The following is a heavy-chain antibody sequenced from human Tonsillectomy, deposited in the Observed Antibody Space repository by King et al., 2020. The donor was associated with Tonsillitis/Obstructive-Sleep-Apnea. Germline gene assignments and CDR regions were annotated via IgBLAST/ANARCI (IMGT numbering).Heavy chain of an antibody. J-gene: IGHJ5*02. CDR1: GYTFSSYA. Sequence: QLVQSGSELKKPGASVKISCKASGYTFSSYAVNWVRQAPGQGLEWRGWINTNTGNPTYAQGFTGRFVFSLDTSVSTAYLQISSLKVEDTAVYFCARDHSDIVVVPVDIGDPWGQGTLVTVSS. V-gene: IGHV7-4-1*02. D-gene: IGHD2-2*02. CDR3: ARDHSDIVVVPVDIGDP. CDR2: INTNTGNP.